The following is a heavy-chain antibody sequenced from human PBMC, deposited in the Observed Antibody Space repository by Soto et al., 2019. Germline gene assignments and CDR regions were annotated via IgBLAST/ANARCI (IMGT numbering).Heavy chain of an antibody. V-gene: IGHV3-33*01. J-gene: IGHJ6*02. D-gene: IGHD3-3*01. CDR1: GFTFSSYG. CDR3: ARDLRSDFCSGYSLYYYYGMDV. Sequence: GGSLRLSCAASGFTFSSYGMHWVRQAPGKGLEWVAVIWYDGSNKYYADSVKGRFTISRDNSKNTLYLQMNSLRAEDTAVYYCARDLRSDFCSGYSLYYYYGMDVWGQGTTVTVSS. CDR2: IWYDGSNK.